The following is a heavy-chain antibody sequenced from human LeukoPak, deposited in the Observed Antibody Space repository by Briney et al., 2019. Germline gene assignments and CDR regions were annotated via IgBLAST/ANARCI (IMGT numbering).Heavy chain of an antibody. CDR1: GGTFSSYT. J-gene: IGHJ1*01. CDR3: ARSGYCSGGSCYSRHFQH. CDR2: IIPILGIA. D-gene: IGHD2-15*01. V-gene: IGHV1-69*02. Sequence: ASVKVSCKASGGTFSSYTISWVRQAPGQGLEWMGRIIPILGIANYAQKFQGRVTITADKSTSTAYMELSSLRSEDTAVYYCARSGYCSGGSCYSRHFQHWGQGTLVTVSS.